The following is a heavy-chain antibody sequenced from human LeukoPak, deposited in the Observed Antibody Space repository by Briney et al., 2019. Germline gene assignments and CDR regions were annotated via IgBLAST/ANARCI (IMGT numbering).Heavy chain of an antibody. D-gene: IGHD5-18*01. CDR3: ATDTGGYSYGSYFDY. CDR1: GYTFTGYY. CDR2: FDPEDGET. J-gene: IGHJ4*02. Sequence: ASVKVSCKASGYTFTGYYMHWVRQAPGKGLEWMGGFDPEDGETIYAQKFQGRVTMTEDTSTDTAYMELSSLRSEDTAVYYCATDTGGYSYGSYFDYWGQGTLVTVSS. V-gene: IGHV1-24*01.